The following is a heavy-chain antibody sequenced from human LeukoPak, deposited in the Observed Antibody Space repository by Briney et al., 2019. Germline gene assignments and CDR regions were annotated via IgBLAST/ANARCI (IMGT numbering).Heavy chain of an antibody. Sequence: ASVKVSCKASGYTFSNYNIHWLRQAPGQGLEWMGIVNPSGDSTNYAQNFQGRVTMTRDMSTSTDYMELISLRSEDTAVYYCARDNSVGDTAWWFDPWGQGTLVTVSS. J-gene: IGHJ5*02. CDR3: ARDNSVGDTAWWFDP. CDR2: VNPSGDST. D-gene: IGHD1-26*01. V-gene: IGHV1-46*01. CDR1: GYTFSNYN.